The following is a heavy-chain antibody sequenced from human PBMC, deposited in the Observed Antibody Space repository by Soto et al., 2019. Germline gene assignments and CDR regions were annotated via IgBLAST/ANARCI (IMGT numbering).Heavy chain of an antibody. CDR1: GGSISSSSYY. D-gene: IGHD6-13*01. J-gene: IGHJ4*02. V-gene: IGHV4-39*01. CDR2: IYFSGTT. CDR3: ARHVRGWQLMLDN. Sequence: QLQLQESGPGLVKPSETLSLSCTVSGGSISSSSYYWGWIRQPPGKGLEWIGSIYFSGTTHYNPPLTSRVTISVDPSRNKFSLKQSSVTATATAVYYCARHVRGWQLMLDNWGQGSLVTVSS.